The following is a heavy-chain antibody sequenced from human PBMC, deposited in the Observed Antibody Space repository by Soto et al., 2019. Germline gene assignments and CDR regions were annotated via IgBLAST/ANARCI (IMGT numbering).Heavy chain of an antibody. CDR3: AKDFILELRIPWFDP. D-gene: IGHD1-7*01. CDR2: ISYDGSNK. V-gene: IGHV3-30*18. CDR1: GFTFSSYG. J-gene: IGHJ5*02. Sequence: PGGSLRLSCAASGFTFSSYGMHWVRQAPGKGLEWVAVISYDGSNKYYAESVKGRFTISRDNSKNTLYLQMNSLRAEDTAVYYCAKDFILELRIPWFDPWGQGTLVTVSS.